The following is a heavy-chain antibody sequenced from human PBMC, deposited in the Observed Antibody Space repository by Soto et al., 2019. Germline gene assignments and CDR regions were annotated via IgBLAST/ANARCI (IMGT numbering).Heavy chain of an antibody. J-gene: IGHJ5*02. V-gene: IGHV3-7*01. CDR3: ACPRTIFEPRGWFDP. Sequence: GGSLRLSCAASGFTFSSYWMSWVRQAPGKGLEWVANIKQDGSEKYYVDSVKGRFTISRDNAKNSLYLQMNSLRAEDTAVYYCACPRTIFEPRGWFDPWGQGTLVTVSS. CDR1: GFTFSSYW. D-gene: IGHD3-3*01. CDR2: IKQDGSEK.